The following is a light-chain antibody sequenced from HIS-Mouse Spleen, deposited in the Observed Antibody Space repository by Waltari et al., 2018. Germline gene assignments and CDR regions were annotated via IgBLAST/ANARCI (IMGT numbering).Light chain of an antibody. CDR3: NSRDSSGNHVV. CDR1: SLRSYY. V-gene: IGLV3-19*01. Sequence: SSALTQDPAVSVALGQTVRITCQGASLRSYYASWYQQTPGQAPVLVIHGKNNRPSGIPDRFSGSSSGNTASLTITGAQAEDEADYYCNSRDSSGNHVVFGGGTKLTVL. CDR2: GKN. J-gene: IGLJ2*01.